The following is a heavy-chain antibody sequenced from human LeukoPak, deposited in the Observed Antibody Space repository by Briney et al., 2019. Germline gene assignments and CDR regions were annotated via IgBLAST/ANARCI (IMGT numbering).Heavy chain of an antibody. Sequence: TSETLSLTCTVSGDSISSYYWSWIRQPPGKGQEWMGYINYSGNTNYNPSLKSRVTISVDTSKNQFSLRLTSVTAADTAVYYCAREGRQDYVYFDCWGQGTLVTVSS. D-gene: IGHD4-17*01. CDR1: GDSISSYY. V-gene: IGHV4-59*01. CDR3: AREGRQDYVYFDC. CDR2: INYSGNT. J-gene: IGHJ4*02.